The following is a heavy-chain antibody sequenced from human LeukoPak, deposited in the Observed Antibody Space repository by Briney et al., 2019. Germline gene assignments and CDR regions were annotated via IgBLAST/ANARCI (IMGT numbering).Heavy chain of an antibody. CDR2: ISYDGSNK. J-gene: IGHJ4*02. CDR3: AKEGPRGSSWSYYCFDY. CDR1: GFTFSSYG. Sequence: PGGSLRLSCAASGFTFSSYGMHWVRQAPGKGLEWVAVISYDGSNKYYADSVKGRFTISRDNSKNTLYLQMNSLRAEDTAVYYCAKEGPRGSSWSYYCFDYWGQGTLVTVSS. D-gene: IGHD6-13*01. V-gene: IGHV3-30*18.